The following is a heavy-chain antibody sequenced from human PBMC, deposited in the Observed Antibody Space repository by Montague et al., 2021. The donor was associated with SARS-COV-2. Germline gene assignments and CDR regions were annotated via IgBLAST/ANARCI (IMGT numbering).Heavy chain of an antibody. V-gene: IGHV3-13*01. J-gene: IGHJ6*03. CDR1: GFPFSSYD. CDR2: IGTAGDT. Sequence: SLRLSCAASGFPFSSYDIHWIRQTTGKSLEWVSAIGTAGDTYYPGSVKGRFTISRENAKNSLFLQMNSLRTGDTAVYYCARGTAAAPNYYCYYMDVWGKGTTVTVSS. CDR3: ARGTAAAPNYYCYYMDV. D-gene: IGHD6-13*01.